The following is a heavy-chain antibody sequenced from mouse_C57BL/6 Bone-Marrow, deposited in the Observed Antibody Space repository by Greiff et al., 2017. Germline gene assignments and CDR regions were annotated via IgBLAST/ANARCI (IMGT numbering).Heavy chain of an antibody. Sequence: QVQLQQSGAELVQPGASVKLSCKASGYTFTSYWMHWVKQRPGQGLEWIGMIHPNSGSTNYNEKFKSKATLTVDKSSSTAYMQLISLTSVDSAVYYCARPCYSNYVHAMDYWGQANSGTAFS. CDR2: IHPNSGST. V-gene: IGHV1-64*01. D-gene: IGHD2-5*01. CDR3: ARPCYSNYVHAMDY. J-gene: IGHJ4*01. CDR1: GYTFTSYW.